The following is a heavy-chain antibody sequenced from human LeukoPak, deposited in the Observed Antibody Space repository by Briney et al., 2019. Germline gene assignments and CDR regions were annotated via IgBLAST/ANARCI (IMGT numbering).Heavy chain of an antibody. V-gene: IGHV3-7*01. J-gene: IGHJ3*02. CDR3: ARTWEGAFDI. D-gene: IGHD1-26*01. Sequence: GGSLRLSCAASGFAFSYYWMSWVRQAPGKGLEWVANIKQDGSEKNYVDSVKGRFIISRDIAKNSLYLQTSRLRAEDTAVYYCARTWEGAFDIWGQGTMVTVFS. CDR2: IKQDGSEK. CDR1: GFAFSYYW.